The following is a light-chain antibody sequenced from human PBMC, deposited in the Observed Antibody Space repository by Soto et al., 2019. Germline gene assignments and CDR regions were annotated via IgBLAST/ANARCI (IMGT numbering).Light chain of an antibody. CDR3: NSYTSSSTYA. V-gene: IGLV2-14*03. J-gene: IGLJ1*01. CDR2: DVS. Sequence: QSLLTQPASVSGSPGQSIAISCTGTSSVVGGYNYVTWYQQHPGKAPKLMIYDVSSRPSGVSDRFSGSKSGNTASLTISGLQAEDEGDYYCNSYTSSSTYAFGTGTKVTVL. CDR1: SSVVGGYNY.